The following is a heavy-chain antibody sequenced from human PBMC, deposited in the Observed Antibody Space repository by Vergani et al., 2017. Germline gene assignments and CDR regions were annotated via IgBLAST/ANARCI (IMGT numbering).Heavy chain of an antibody. D-gene: IGHD1-26*01. CDR1: GFTFSTYA. Sequence: EVQLLESGGSLKQPGGSVRLSCAASGFTFSTYAMHWVRQATGKGLEWVSALTGGGGSTYYADSFKGRFIISRDNSRDTLYLQMNSLRPEDTATYYCVKDAGSCENFFDSWGQGTLVTVSS. V-gene: IGHV3-23*01. CDR3: VKDAGSCENFFDS. J-gene: IGHJ4*02. CDR2: LTGGGGST.